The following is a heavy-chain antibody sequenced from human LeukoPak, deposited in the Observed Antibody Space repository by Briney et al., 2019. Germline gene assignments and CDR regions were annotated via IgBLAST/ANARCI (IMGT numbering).Heavy chain of an antibody. Sequence: PPQTLSLTCTVSSGSITTGGYYWSWIRQHPGKGLEWIGNIYYSGSTYYNPSLKSRPIISIDTSKNQFSLKLTSVTAADTAVYYCARGRFLEWSDPSWFDPWGQGTLVTVSS. CDR2: IYYSGST. CDR1: SGSITTGGYY. CDR3: ARGRFLEWSDPSWFDP. V-gene: IGHV4-31*03. D-gene: IGHD3-3*01. J-gene: IGHJ5*02.